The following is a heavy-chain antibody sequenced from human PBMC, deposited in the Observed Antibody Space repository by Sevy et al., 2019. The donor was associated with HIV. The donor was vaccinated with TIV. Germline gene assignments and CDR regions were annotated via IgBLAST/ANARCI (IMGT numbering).Heavy chain of an antibody. CDR2: IWFDGTNK. D-gene: IGHD3-22*01. Sequence: GGSLRLSCAASGFTFNNYGMHWVRQAPGKGLEWVAVIWFDGTNKYYADSVKGRFTISRDNSKNTLYLQMNSLRAEDTAVYYCAKDGGYYDSSGYRRGFDYYYYYMDVWGKGTTVTVSS. J-gene: IGHJ6*03. CDR3: AKDGGYYDSSGYRRGFDYYYYYMDV. CDR1: GFTFNNYG. V-gene: IGHV3-33*06.